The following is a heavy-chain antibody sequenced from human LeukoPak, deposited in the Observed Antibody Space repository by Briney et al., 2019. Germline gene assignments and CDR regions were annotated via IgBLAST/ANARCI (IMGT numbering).Heavy chain of an antibody. CDR2: ISARGDNS. V-gene: IGHV3-23*01. CDR3: AKGHYSRLFYYMDA. Sequence: GGSLTLSCAASGLTFSSFAMSWVRQAPGKGLEWVSAISARGDNSSYADSVKGRFTISRDNSKNTVYLKTNSLRAEDTAVYYCAKGHYSRLFYYMDAWGKGTTVTLSS. CDR1: GLTFSSFA. J-gene: IGHJ6*03. D-gene: IGHD6-13*01.